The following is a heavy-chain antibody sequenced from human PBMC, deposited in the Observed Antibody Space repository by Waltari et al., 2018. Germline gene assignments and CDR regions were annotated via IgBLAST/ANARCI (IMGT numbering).Heavy chain of an antibody. CDR1: GGSFSRYT. CDR3: AKGLDCNCDNCHNY. J-gene: IGHJ4*02. Sequence: QEQLVESGGGVVQPGRSLRLSCAASGGSFSRYTIPWVGQAPGKGLDWVTLISYEGTNKYYADSVRGRFTISRDNSKNTLYLQMNSLRPEDTAVYYCAKGLDCNCDNCHNYWGQGTLVTVSS. D-gene: IGHD2-15*01. V-gene: IGHV3-30*04. CDR2: ISYEGTNK.